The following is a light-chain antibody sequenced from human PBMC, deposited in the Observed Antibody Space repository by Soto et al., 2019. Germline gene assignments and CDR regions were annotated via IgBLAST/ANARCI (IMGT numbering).Light chain of an antibody. V-gene: IGKV3-20*01. J-gene: IGKJ2*01. CDR1: QSVSSSY. CDR2: GAS. Sequence: EIVLTQSPGTLSLSPGERATLSCRASQSVSSSYLAWYQQKPGQAPRLLIYGASSRATGIPDRFSGSGSGTDFTLTISRLEPVDFAVYYCQQYGRSPPFTFVPGTKLEIK. CDR3: QQYGRSPPFT.